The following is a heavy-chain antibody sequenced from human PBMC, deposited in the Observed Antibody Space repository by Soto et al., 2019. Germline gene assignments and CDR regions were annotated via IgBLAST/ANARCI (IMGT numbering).Heavy chain of an antibody. J-gene: IGHJ6*02. CDR1: GYTLTSYG. D-gene: IGHD2-21*02. CDR2: ISAYNGNT. V-gene: IGHV1-18*01. CDR3: ARDHPGWGPLAHYYYYYGMDV. Sequence: PSVKVSCKASGYTLTSYGISWVRQAPGQGLEWMGWISAYNGNTNYAQKLQGRVTMTTDTSTSTAYMELRSLRSDDTAVYYCARDHPGWGPLAHYYYYYGMDVWGQ.